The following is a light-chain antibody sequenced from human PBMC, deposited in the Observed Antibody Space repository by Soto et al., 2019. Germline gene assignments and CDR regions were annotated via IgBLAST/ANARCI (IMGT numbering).Light chain of an antibody. CDR2: EGS. CDR3: CSLAGGTTLV. Sequence: QSVLTQPASVSGSPGQSITISCTGTSSDIGSYSLVSWYQHYPGKAPKLMIYEGSKRPSGVSHRVSGSKSGNTASLTLSGLQAEDEADYYCCSLAGGTTLVFGGGTKLTVL. J-gene: IGLJ3*02. V-gene: IGLV2-23*01. CDR1: SSDIGSYSL.